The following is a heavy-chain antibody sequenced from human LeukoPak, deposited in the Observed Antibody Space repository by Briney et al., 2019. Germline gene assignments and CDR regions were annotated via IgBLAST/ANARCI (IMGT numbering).Heavy chain of an antibody. CDR3: AKDGYYGSGSYLFWDY. CDR2: ISSSGSTI. CDR1: GFTFSDYY. J-gene: IGHJ4*02. Sequence: GGSLRLSCAASGFTFSDYYMSWIRQAPGKGLEWVSYISSSGSTIYYADSVKGRFTISRDNAKNSLYLQMNSLRAEDTAVYYCAKDGYYGSGSYLFWDYWGQGTLVTVSS. D-gene: IGHD3-10*01. V-gene: IGHV3-11*04.